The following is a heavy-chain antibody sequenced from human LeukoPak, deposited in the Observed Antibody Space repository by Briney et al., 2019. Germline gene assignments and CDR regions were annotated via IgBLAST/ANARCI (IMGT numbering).Heavy chain of an antibody. CDR3: ARTWPRVGVVAATALEYGMDA. CDR1: GGSFSGYY. J-gene: IGHJ6*04. V-gene: IGHV4-34*01. CDR2: INHSGST. Sequence: SETLSLTCAVYGGSFSGYYWSWIRQPPGKGLEWIGEINHSGSTNYNPSLKSRVTISVDTSKNQFSLKLSSVTAADTAVYYCARTWPRVGVVAATALEYGMDAWGKGTTVTVSS. D-gene: IGHD2-15*01.